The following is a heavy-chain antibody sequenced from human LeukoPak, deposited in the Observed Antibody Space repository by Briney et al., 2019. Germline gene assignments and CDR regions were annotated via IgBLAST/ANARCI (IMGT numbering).Heavy chain of an antibody. CDR3: ARALTMIVVFGY. Sequence: SETLSLTCTVSGGSISSSSYYWGLIRQPPGKGLELIGSIYYSGSTYYNPSLKSRVTISVDTSKNQFSLKLSSVTAADTAVYYCARALTMIVVFGYWGQGTLVTVSS. CDR2: IYYSGST. CDR1: GGSISSSSYY. J-gene: IGHJ4*02. D-gene: IGHD3-22*01. V-gene: IGHV4-39*07.